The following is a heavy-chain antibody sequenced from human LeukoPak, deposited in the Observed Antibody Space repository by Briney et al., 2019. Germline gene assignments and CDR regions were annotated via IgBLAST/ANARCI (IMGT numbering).Heavy chain of an antibody. D-gene: IGHD4-11*01. CDR1: GFTFSSYS. CDR3: ARSTNCDY. V-gene: IGHV3-21*01. Sequence: PGGSLRLSCAASGFTFSSYSMNWVRQAPGKGLGWVSSISSSRVYIYYADSVKGGFTISRDNAKNSLYLQMKGRRAEDTAVYYCARSTNCDYWRQGNLVPVSS. J-gene: IGHJ4*02. CDR2: ISSSRVYI.